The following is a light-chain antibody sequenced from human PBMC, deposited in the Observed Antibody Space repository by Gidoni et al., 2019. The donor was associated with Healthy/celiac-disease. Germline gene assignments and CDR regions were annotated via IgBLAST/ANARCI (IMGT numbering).Light chain of an antibody. V-gene: IGKV1-8*01. Sequence: AIRMTQSPSSFSASTGDRVTITCRASQGISSYLAWYQQKPGKAPKLLIYAASTLQSGVPSRFSGSGSGTDFTLTISCLQSEDFATYYGQQYYRYPRVTFGPGTKVDIK. CDR1: QGISSY. J-gene: IGKJ3*01. CDR2: AAS. CDR3: QQYYRYPRVT.